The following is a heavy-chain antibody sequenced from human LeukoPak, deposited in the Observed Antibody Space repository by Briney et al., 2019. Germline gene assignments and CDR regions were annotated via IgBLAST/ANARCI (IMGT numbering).Heavy chain of an antibody. J-gene: IGHJ4*02. V-gene: IGHV1-2*06. D-gene: IGHD2-2*01. CDR1: GYTFTGYH. Sequence: ASVKVSCKPSGYTFTGYHMHWVRQAPGQGLEWMGRINPNSGDTNYAQKFQGRVTMTRDTSISTAYMELSRLISDDTAMYYCARDYCSSTSCLFDYWGQGTLVTVSS. CDR2: INPNSGDT. CDR3: ARDYCSSTSCLFDY.